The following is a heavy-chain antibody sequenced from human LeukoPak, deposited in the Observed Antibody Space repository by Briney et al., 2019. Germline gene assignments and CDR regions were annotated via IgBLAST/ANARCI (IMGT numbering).Heavy chain of an antibody. V-gene: IGHV3-23*01. J-gene: IGHJ3*02. Sequence: GGSLRLSCAASGFTFSSYAMTWVRQAPGKGLEWVSGTSSSGGGTYYTDSVKGRFTISRDNSWNTLSLQMNSLRAEDTATYYCAKGWSKSSLDGFDIWGQGTMVTVSS. D-gene: IGHD6-13*01. CDR3: AKGWSKSSLDGFDI. CDR2: TSSSGGGT. CDR1: GFTFSSYA.